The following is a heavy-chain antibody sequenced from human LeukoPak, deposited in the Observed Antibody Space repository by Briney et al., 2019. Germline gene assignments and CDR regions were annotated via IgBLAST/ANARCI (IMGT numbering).Heavy chain of an antibody. D-gene: IGHD3-10*01. CDR3: ARDYAGSPDY. V-gene: IGHV3-74*03. J-gene: IGHJ4*02. CDR1: GFIYSDYW. CDR2: INGDGSTT. Sequence: PGGSLRLSCAASGFIYSDYWMSWVRQAPGKGLVWVALINGDGSTTTHADSVKGRFTISRDNAKNTAYLQMNSLRDEDTAVYFCARDYAGSPDYWGQGTLVTVSA.